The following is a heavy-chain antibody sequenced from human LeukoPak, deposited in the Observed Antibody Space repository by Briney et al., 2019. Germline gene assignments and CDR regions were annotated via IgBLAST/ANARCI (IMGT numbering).Heavy chain of an antibody. CDR2: IYSGGST. J-gene: IGHJ3*02. V-gene: IGHV3-53*01. Sequence: GGSLRLSCAASGFTFSNAWMSWVRQAPGKGLEWVSVIYSGGSTYYADSVKGRFTISRDNSKNTLYLQMNSLRAEDTAVYYCARDLGGIYCSSTSCRDAFDIWGQGTMVTVSS. CDR3: ARDLGGIYCSSTSCRDAFDI. CDR1: GFTFSNAW. D-gene: IGHD2-2*01.